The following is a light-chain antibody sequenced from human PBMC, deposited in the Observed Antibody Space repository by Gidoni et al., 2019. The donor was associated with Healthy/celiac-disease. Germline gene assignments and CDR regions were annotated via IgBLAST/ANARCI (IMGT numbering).Light chain of an antibody. V-gene: IGLV6-57*02. J-gene: IGLJ2*01. Sequence: FMLNQPHSVSESPGKTVTISCTGSSGSIASNYVQWYQQRPGSAPTTVIYEDNQRPSGVPDRFSGSIDSSSNSASLTISGLKTEDEADYYCQSYDSSNHVVFGGGTKLTVL. CDR2: EDN. CDR3: QSYDSSNHVV. CDR1: SGSIASNY.